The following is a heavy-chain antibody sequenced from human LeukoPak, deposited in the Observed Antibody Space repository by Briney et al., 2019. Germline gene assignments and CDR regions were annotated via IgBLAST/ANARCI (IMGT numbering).Heavy chain of an antibody. D-gene: IGHD6-19*01. CDR3: ARFHSGPGGWYVLWYFDL. J-gene: IGHJ2*01. CDR1: GGSVSSYY. V-gene: IGHV4-4*09. CDR2: IYNSESA. Sequence: KSSETLSLTCTVSGGSVSSYYCSWIRQPPGKGLEWIGYIYNSESAKYNSSLERRVTLPVAAYTNQLFLNLTSVTAEDTAVYYCARFHSGPGGWYVLWYFDLWGRGTLVTVSS.